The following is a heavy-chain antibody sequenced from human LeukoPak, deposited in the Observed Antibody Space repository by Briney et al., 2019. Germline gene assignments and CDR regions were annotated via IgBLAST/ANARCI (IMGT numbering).Heavy chain of an antibody. J-gene: IGHJ3*02. Sequence: SETLSLTCTVSGYSISSGYYWGSIRQPPGKGLEWIGRIYTSGSTNYNPSLKSRVTMSVDTSKNQFSLKLSSVTAADTAVYYCARERNCGGDCDMGDAFDIWGQGTMVTVSS. CDR1: GYSISSGYY. CDR2: IYTSGST. D-gene: IGHD2-21*01. V-gene: IGHV4-38-2*02. CDR3: ARERNCGGDCDMGDAFDI.